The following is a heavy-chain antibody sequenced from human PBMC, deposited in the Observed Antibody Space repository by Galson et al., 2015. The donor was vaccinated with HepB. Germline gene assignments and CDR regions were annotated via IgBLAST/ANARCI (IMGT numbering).Heavy chain of an antibody. CDR2: IKQDGSEK. Sequence: SLRLSCAASGFTFSSYWMSWVRQAPGKGLEWVANIKQDGSEKYYVDSVKGRFTISRDNAKNSLYLQMNSLRAEDTAVYYCARGLEYSSSSGGEYRETIMYYFDYWGQGTLVTVSS. CDR3: ARGLEYSSSSGGEYRETIMYYFDY. J-gene: IGHJ4*02. D-gene: IGHD6-6*01. V-gene: IGHV3-7*01. CDR1: GFTFSSYW.